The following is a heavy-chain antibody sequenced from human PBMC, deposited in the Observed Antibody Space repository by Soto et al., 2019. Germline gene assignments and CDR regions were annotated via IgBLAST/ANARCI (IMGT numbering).Heavy chain of an antibody. V-gene: IGHV3-30*18. D-gene: IGHD3-22*01. CDR2: ISYDGSNK. CDR1: GFPFSSYG. CDR3: AKDQGYYDSSGSLSVPYYYYGMDV. J-gene: IGHJ6*02. Sequence: GGSLRLSCAASGFPFSSYGMHWVRQAPGKGLEWVAVISYDGSNKYYADSVKGRFTISRDNSKNTLYLQMNSLRAEDTAVYYYAKDQGYYDSSGSLSVPYYYYGMDVWGQGTTVTVSS.